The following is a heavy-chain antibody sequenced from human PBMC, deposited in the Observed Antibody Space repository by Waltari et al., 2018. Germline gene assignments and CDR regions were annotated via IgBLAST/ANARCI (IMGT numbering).Heavy chain of an antibody. CDR1: GYSISSGYY. CDR3: ARPREWGRNWFDP. CDR2: IYHSGST. V-gene: IGHV4-38-2*01. J-gene: IGHJ5*02. Sequence: QVQLQESGPGLVKPSETLSLTCAVSGYSISSGYYWGWIRQPPGKGLEWIGSIYHSGSTYYNPSLKSRVTISVDTSKNQFSLKLSSVTAADTAVYYCARPREWGRNWFDPWGQGTLVTVSS. D-gene: IGHD2-8*01.